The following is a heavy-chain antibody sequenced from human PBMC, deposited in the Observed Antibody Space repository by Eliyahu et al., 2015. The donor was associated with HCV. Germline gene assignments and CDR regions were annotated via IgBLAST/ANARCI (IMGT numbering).Heavy chain of an antibody. D-gene: IGHD3-3*01. V-gene: IGHV3-33*08. CDR1: GFTFSXXX. CDR3: ARDGSSTYYDFWSGYYNRDYFDY. CDR2: IWYDGSNK. J-gene: IGHJ4*02. Sequence: QVQLVESGGGVVQPGRSLRLSCAASGFTFSXXXXHXVRQGXGKGLGWVAVIWYDGSNKYYADSVKGRFTISRDNSKNTLYLQMNSLRAEDTAVYYCARDGSSTYYDFWSGYYNRDYFDYWGQGTLVTVSS.